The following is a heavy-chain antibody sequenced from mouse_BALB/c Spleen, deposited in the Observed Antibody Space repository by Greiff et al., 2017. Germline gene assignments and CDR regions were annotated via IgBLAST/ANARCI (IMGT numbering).Heavy chain of an antibody. Sequence: VKLMESGPGLVAPSQSLSITCPVSGFSLTSYDISGIRQPPGKGLEWPGVIWTGGGTNYNSAFMSRLSISKDNSKSQVFLKMNSLQTDDTAIYYCVRDRYDAMDYWGQGTSVAVSS. CDR2: IWTGGGT. CDR3: VRDRYDAMDY. J-gene: IGHJ4*01. V-gene: IGHV2-9-2*01. CDR1: GFSLTSYD.